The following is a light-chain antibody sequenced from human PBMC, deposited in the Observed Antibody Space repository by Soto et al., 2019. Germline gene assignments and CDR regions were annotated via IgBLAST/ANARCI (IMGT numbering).Light chain of an antibody. J-gene: IGKJ2*01. Sequence: DIVMTQSPLSLSVTPGEPASISCRSSQSLVHRNGNDFFDWYLQKPGQSPQLLIYWGSIRASGVPDRFSGSGSGADFTLRITRVEAEDVGVYYCMQAVQTPYTFGQGTRLEIK. CDR1: QSLVHRNGNDF. V-gene: IGKV2-28*01. CDR3: MQAVQTPYT. CDR2: WGS.